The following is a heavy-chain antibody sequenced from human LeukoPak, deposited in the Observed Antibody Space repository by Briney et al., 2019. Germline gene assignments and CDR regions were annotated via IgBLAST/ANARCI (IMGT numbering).Heavy chain of an antibody. Sequence: GGSLRLLCAACGFTLSSYAMHGVRQAPGKGLEWVAVISYDGSNKYYADSVKGRFTISRDNSKNTLYLQMNSLRAEDTAVYYCARDPRYSSSWLFDYWGQGTLVTVSS. J-gene: IGHJ4*02. D-gene: IGHD6-13*01. CDR3: ARDPRYSSSWLFDY. CDR2: ISYDGSNK. CDR1: GFTLSSYA. V-gene: IGHV3-30-3*01.